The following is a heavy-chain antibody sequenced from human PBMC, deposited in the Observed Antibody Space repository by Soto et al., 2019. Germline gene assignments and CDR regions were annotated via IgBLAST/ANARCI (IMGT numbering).Heavy chain of an antibody. Sequence: SETLSLTCAVYGGSFSGYYWSWMRQPPGKGLEWIGEINHSGSTNYNPSLKSRVSISVDMSKTQFALRLTSVTAADTAVYYCARGGSSDWQVALDIWGQGTMVTVSS. V-gene: IGHV4-34*01. J-gene: IGHJ3*02. CDR1: GGSFSGYY. CDR3: ARGGSSDWQVALDI. D-gene: IGHD6-19*01. CDR2: INHSGST.